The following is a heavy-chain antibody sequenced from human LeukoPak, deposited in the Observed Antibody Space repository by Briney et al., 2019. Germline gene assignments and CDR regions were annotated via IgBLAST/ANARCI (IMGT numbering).Heavy chain of an antibody. Sequence: PSETLSLTCTVSGGSISSGGYYWSWIRQPPGKGLEWIGYIYHSGSTYYNPSLKSRVTISVDRSKNQFSLKLSSVTAADTAVYYCARLLYYDFWSGYYGGNAFDIWGQRTMVTVSS. CDR3: ARLLYYDFWSGYYGGNAFDI. V-gene: IGHV4-30-2*01. J-gene: IGHJ3*02. CDR2: IYHSGST. CDR1: GGSISSGGYY. D-gene: IGHD3-3*01.